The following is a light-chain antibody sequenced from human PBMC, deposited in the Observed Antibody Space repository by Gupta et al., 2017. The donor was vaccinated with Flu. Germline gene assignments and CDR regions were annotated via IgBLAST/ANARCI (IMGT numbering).Light chain of an antibody. CDR2: AAS. CDR3: RQHDSYPLT. V-gene: IGKV1-17*01. Sequence: DIQMTQSPSALSASVGDRVTITCRASQDIRNYLAWYQQKPGTAPKRLIYAASTLQRGVPSRFSGSGSGTDFTLTISTLQPEDFATYYCRQHDSYPLTFGDGTKVDIK. J-gene: IGKJ3*01. CDR1: QDIRNY.